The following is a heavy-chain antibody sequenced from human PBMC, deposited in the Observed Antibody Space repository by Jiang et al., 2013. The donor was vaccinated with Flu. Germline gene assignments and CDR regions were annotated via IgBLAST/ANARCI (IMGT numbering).Heavy chain of an antibody. D-gene: IGHD5-24*01. J-gene: IGHJ1*01. V-gene: IGHV1-69*01. Sequence: SGAEVKKPGSSVKVSCKASGGTFSTHAISWVRQAPGQGLEWVGGIIPIFGTPNYAQKFQGRVTVTADESTSTASMELSSLRSEDTAVYYCVRKEMTTITSEYFHHWGQGTLVTVSS. CDR3: VRKEMTTITSEYFHH. CDR1: GGTFSTHA. CDR2: IIPIFGTP.